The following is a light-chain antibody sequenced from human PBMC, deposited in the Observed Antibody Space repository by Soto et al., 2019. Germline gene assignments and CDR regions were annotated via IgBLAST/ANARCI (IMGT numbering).Light chain of an antibody. CDR2: GAS. J-gene: IGKJ2*01. Sequence: EIVLTQSPGTLSLSPGERATLSCRASQSVSNNLAWYQQKPGQAPRLLIYGASTRATGIPARFSGSGSGTEFTLTISSLQSEDFAVYYCQQYNNWPHTFGQGTKLEIK. V-gene: IGKV3-15*01. CDR1: QSVSNN. CDR3: QQYNNWPHT.